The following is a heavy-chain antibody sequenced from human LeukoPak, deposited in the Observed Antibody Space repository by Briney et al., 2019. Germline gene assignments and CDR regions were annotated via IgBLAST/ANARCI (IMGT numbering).Heavy chain of an antibody. CDR3: ARDRTETWGLQEFQA. V-gene: IGHV3-21*01. J-gene: IGHJ5*02. CDR2: IGGSGGNK. D-gene: IGHD3-10*01. Sequence: GGPLRLSCAASVFTFSTFAMNWVRQAPGRGLECVSSIGGSGGNKCYGGSVKGRFTISRDNAKNSLYLQMNSLRAEDTAVYYCARDRTETWGLQEFQAWGQGTLVTVSS. CDR1: VFTFSTFA.